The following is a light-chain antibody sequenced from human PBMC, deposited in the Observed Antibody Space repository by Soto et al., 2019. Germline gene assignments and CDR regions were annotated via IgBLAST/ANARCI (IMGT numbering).Light chain of an antibody. Sequence: EIVLTQSPGTLSLSPGERATLSCRASQSVSSSYLAWYQQKPGQAPRLLIYGASSRATGIPDRFSGSGSGTDVTLTISRLEPEDFAGYYCQQYGSSPKDTFGQGTKLEIK. CDR1: QSVSSSY. CDR2: GAS. CDR3: QQYGSSPKDT. V-gene: IGKV3-20*01. J-gene: IGKJ2*01.